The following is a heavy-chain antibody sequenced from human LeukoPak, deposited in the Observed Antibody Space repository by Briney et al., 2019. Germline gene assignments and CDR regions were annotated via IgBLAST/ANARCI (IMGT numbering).Heavy chain of an antibody. CDR2: ISGRGDNA. CDR3: AKASYYTDTSGFSYGGYYFEY. Sequence: PGGSLRLSCAASGFTFSSYAMSWVRQAPGKGLEWVSVISGRGDNAYYADSVKGRFTISRDNSKNTVYLQVNSLRAEDTGVYYCAKASYYTDTSGFSYGGYYFEYWGQGTLVTISS. V-gene: IGHV3-23*01. D-gene: IGHD3-22*01. J-gene: IGHJ4*02. CDR1: GFTFSSYA.